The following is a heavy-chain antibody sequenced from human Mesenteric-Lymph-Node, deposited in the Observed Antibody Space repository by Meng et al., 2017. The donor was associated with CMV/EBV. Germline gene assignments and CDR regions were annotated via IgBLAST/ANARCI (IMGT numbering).Heavy chain of an antibody. D-gene: IGHD2-2*01. Sequence: SGFTSSSYAMSWVRQAPGKGLEWVSAISGSGGRTDYADSVKGRFTISRDNSKNTLYLQMNSLRAEDTAVYYCAKWVVPAAISWFDPWGQGTLVTVSS. J-gene: IGHJ5*02. CDR2: ISGSGGRT. V-gene: IGHV3-23*01. CDR1: GFTSSSYA. CDR3: AKWVVPAAISWFDP.